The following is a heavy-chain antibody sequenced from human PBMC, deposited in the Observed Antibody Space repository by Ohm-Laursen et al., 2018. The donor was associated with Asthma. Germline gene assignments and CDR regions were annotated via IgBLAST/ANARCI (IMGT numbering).Heavy chain of an antibody. V-gene: IGHV3-7*05. J-gene: IGHJ4*02. CDR2: IKQDGSEK. D-gene: IGHD2-15*01. CDR3: ARDDGVVAGRGFDY. Sequence: SLRLSCSASGFTFNTYWMSWVRQAPGKGLEWVANIKQDGSEKYYVDSVKGRFTISRDNAKNSLYLQMNSLRAEDTAVYYCARDDGVVAGRGFDYWGQGTLVTVSS. CDR1: GFTFNTYW.